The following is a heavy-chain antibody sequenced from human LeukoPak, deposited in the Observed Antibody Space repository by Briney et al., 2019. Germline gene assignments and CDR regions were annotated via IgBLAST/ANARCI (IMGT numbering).Heavy chain of an antibody. V-gene: IGHV3-66*01. J-gene: IGHJ3*02. D-gene: IGHD3-10*01. CDR3: ARSVGELLFSGAFDI. CDR2: IYSGGST. CDR1: GFTVSSNY. Sequence: GGSLRLSCAASGFTVSSNYMSWVRQAPGKGLEWVSVIYSGGSTYYADSVKGRFTISRDNSKNTLYLQMNSLRAEDTALYYCARSVGELLFSGAFDIWGQGTMVTVSS.